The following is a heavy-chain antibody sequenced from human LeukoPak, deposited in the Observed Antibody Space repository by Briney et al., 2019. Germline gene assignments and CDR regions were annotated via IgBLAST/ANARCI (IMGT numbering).Heavy chain of an antibody. D-gene: IGHD3-22*01. CDR2: ISSSGSTI. V-gene: IGHV3-48*03. J-gene: IGHJ4*02. CDR3: ARQNYYYDSRYSDY. Sequence: PGGSLRLSCAASGFTFSSYEMNWVRQAPGKGLEWVSYISSSGSTIYYADSVKGRFTISRDNAKNSLYLQMNSLRAEDTAVYYCARQNYYYDSRYSDYWGQGTLVTVSS. CDR1: GFTFSSYE.